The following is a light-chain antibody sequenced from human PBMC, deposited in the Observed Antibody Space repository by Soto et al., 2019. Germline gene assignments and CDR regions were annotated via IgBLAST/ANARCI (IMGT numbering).Light chain of an antibody. CDR1: SGSVATSYD. V-gene: IGLV8-61*01. CDR2: STN. J-gene: IGLJ3*02. Sequence: QAVVTQEPSFSVSPGGTVTLTCGLSSGSVATSYDPSWYQQTPGQAPRTLIYSTNTRSSGVPDRFSGSILGNKAALTITGAPADDESDYYCVLYIGSGTWVFGGGTKLTVL. CDR3: VLYIGSGTWV.